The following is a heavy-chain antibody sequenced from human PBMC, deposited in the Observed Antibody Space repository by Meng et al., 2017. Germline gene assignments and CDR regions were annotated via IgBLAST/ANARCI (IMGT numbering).Heavy chain of an antibody. CDR1: GGSISSGGYY. D-gene: IGHD3-10*01. Sequence: QVHLQESGAGLLKPSQTLPLTCTVSGGSISSGGYYWSWIRQHPGKGLEWIGYIYYSGSTYYNPSLKSRVTISVDTSKNQFSLKLSSVTAADTAVYYCARDLHYGSGSYNWFDPWGQGTLVTVSS. J-gene: IGHJ5*02. CDR2: IYYSGST. CDR3: ARDLHYGSGSYNWFDP. V-gene: IGHV4-31*03.